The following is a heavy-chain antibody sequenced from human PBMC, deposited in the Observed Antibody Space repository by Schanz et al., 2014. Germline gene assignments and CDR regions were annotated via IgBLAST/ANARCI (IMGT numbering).Heavy chain of an antibody. CDR2: LSARGHRT. CDR1: GFSFGSYA. D-gene: IGHD3-22*01. J-gene: IGHJ3*02. V-gene: IGHV3-23*04. CDR3: AKDSNYDGSGYNDAFDI. Sequence: EVQLVESGGGLVQRGGSLRLSCAASGFSFGSYAMSWVRQAPGRGLEWVSALSARGHRTQYADSVKGRFIISRDSSKNTLFLQMNSLRAEDTAVYYCAKDSNYDGSGYNDAFDIWGQGTMVTVSS.